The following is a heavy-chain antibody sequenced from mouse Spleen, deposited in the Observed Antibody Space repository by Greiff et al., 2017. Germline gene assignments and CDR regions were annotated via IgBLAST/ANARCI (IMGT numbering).Heavy chain of an antibody. CDR2: IFPGTGTT. CDR3: ARTPFTTVVATEYAMDY. Sequence: VKLMESGAELVKPGASVKLSCKTSGYTFTSYWIQWVKQRPGQGLGWIGEIFPGTGTTYYNEKFKGKATLTIDTSSSTAYMQLSSLTSEDSAVYFCARTPFTTVVATEYAMDYWGQGTSVTVSS. D-gene: IGHD1-1*01. CDR1: GYTFTSYW. J-gene: IGHJ4*01. V-gene: IGHV1S132*01.